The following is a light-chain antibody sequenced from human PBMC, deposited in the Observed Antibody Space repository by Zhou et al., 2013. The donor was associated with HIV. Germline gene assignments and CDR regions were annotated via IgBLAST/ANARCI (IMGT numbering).Light chain of an antibody. CDR2: GAS. J-gene: IGKJ3*01. CDR3: QQYGNSLFT. V-gene: IGKV3-20*01. CDR1: QSVSDTY. Sequence: EIVMTQSPATLSVSPGERATLSCRASQSVSDTYLAWYQQRPGQAPRLLISGASNRVTGVPDRFSGSGSGTDFSLTISRLEPEDFAVYYCQQYGNSLFTFGPGTKVEIK.